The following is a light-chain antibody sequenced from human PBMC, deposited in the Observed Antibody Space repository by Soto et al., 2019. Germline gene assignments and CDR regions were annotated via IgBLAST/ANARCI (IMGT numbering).Light chain of an antibody. J-gene: IGKJ1*01. CDR3: QQSYSTFRT. V-gene: IGKV1-39*01. Sequence: DIQMTQSPSSLSASVGDRVTITCRASQRISSYLNWYQQKPGKAPKLLIYAASSLQSGVPSRFSGSGSGTDFTLTISSLQPEDFATYYCQQSYSTFRTFGQGTKVDIK. CDR1: QRISSY. CDR2: AAS.